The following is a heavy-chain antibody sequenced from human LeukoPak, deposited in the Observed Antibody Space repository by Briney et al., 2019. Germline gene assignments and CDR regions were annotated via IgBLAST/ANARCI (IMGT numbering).Heavy chain of an antibody. Sequence: ASVKVSCKASGYTFTGYYMHWVRQAPGQGLEWMGWINPNSGGTNYAQKFQGRVTMTRGTSISTAYMELSRLRSDDTAVYYCARDPGHCSSTSCYIDPWGQGTLVTVSS. CDR3: ARDPGHCSSTSCYIDP. CDR2: INPNSGGT. V-gene: IGHV1-2*02. D-gene: IGHD2-2*02. J-gene: IGHJ5*02. CDR1: GYTFTGYY.